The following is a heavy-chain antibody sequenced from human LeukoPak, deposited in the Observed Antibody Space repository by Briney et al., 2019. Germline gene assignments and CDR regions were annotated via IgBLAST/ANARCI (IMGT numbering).Heavy chain of an antibody. CDR2: INSDGSST. Sequence: GGSLRLSCAASGFTFRNYWMHWVRQAAGKGLVWVSRINSDGSSTTYADSVKGRLTISRDNAKNTLYLQMSSLRAEDTAVYYCVREGSAWELDYWGQGTLVTVSS. CDR1: GFTFRNYW. D-gene: IGHD6-19*01. J-gene: IGHJ4*02. V-gene: IGHV3-74*01. CDR3: VREGSAWELDY.